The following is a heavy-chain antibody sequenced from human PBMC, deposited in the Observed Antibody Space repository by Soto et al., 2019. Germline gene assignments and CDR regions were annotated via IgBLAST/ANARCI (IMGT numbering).Heavy chain of an antibody. J-gene: IGHJ5*02. Sequence: QVQLVQSGAEVKKPGASVTVSCEASGYTFIAHFIHWVRQAPGQGLEWMGWIYPDTGATNYAQKFRAPVTMTRDTSVSTAYMEVNGLKSDDTAVYYCVRAQSRQLLLAWFDAWGQGTRVTVSS. D-gene: IGHD2-2*01. CDR1: GYTFIAHF. CDR3: VRAQSRQLLLAWFDA. CDR2: IYPDTGAT. V-gene: IGHV1-2*02.